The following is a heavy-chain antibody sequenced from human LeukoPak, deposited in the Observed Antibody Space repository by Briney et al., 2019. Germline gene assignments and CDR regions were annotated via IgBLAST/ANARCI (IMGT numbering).Heavy chain of an antibody. Sequence: ASVEVSCKVSGYTLTELSMHWVRQAPGKGLEWMGGFDPEDGETIYAQKFQGRVTMTEDTSTDTAYMELSSLRSEDTAVYYCATGLREYNWNYVRLFDYWGQGTLVTVSS. CDR3: ATGLREYNWNYVRLFDY. V-gene: IGHV1-24*01. D-gene: IGHD1-7*01. CDR2: FDPEDGET. J-gene: IGHJ4*02. CDR1: GYTLTELS.